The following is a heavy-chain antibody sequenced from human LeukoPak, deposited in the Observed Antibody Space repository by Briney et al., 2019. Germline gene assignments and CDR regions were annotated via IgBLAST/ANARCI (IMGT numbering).Heavy chain of an antibody. J-gene: IGHJ4*02. CDR3: ARIYQLLPFALGY. Sequence: ASVKVSCKASGYTFTSYYMHWVRQAPGQGLEWMGIINPSGGSTSYAQKFQGRVTMTRDASTSTVYMEPSSLRSEDTAVYYCARIYQLLPFALGYWGQGTLVTVSS. V-gene: IGHV1-46*01. CDR1: GYTFTSYY. CDR2: INPSGGST. D-gene: IGHD2-2*01.